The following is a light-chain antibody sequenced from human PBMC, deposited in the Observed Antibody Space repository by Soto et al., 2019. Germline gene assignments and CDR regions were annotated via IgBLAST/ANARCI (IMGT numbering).Light chain of an antibody. CDR1: QSISSW. Sequence: DIQMTQSPSTLSASVGDRVTITCRASQSISSWLAWYQQKPGKAPKLLIYDASSLESGVPSRFSGSGSGTEFTLTISSLQHDDFATYYCQQYNSYLWTFGQGTKVEIK. V-gene: IGKV1-5*01. CDR2: DAS. CDR3: QQYNSYLWT. J-gene: IGKJ1*01.